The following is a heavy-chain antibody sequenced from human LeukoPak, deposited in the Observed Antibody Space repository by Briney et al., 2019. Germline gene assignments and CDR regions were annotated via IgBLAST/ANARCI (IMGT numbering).Heavy chain of an antibody. Sequence: GGSLRLSFAASGFIFSNYWMHWVRQAPGKGLVWVSRIKTDGSTITYADSVKGRFTISRDNAMNTLYLQMNSLGAEDTAVYYCARDLGQQGIWGQGTMVTVSS. J-gene: IGHJ3*02. CDR2: IKTDGSTI. CDR1: GFIFSNYW. V-gene: IGHV3-74*01. D-gene: IGHD6-13*01. CDR3: ARDLGQQGI.